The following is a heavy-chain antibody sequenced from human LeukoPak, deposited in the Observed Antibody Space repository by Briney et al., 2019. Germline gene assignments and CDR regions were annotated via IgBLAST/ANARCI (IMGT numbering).Heavy chain of an antibody. CDR3: ARGVSQNAFDI. CDR2: IYTSGST. V-gene: IGHV4-61*02. CDR1: GGSISSSSYY. J-gene: IGHJ3*02. Sequence: SETLSLTCTVSGGSISSSSYYWGWIRQPAGKGLEWIGRIYTSGSTNYNPSLKSRVTISVDTSKNQFSLKLSSVTAADTAVYYCARGVSQNAFDIWGQGTMVTVSS.